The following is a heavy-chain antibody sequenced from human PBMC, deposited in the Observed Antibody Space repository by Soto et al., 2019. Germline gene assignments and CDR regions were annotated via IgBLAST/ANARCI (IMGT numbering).Heavy chain of an antibody. CDR2: INPNSGGT. J-gene: IGHJ3*02. CDR1: GYTFTGYY. V-gene: IGHV1-2*04. Sequence: ASVKVSCKASGYTFTGYYMHWVRQAPGQGLEWMGWINPNSGGTNYAQKFQGWVTMTRDTYISTAYMELSRLRSDATAVYYCARDSEELGKDFDIWGQGTMVTVSS. D-gene: IGHD7-27*01. CDR3: ARDSEELGKDFDI.